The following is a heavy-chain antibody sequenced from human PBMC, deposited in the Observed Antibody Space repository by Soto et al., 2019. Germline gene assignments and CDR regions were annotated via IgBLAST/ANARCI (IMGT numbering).Heavy chain of an antibody. CDR1: GGSISSGGYY. CDR2: IYYSGST. CDR3: ARVGGVAARTFDY. D-gene: IGHD2-15*01. Sequence: SETLSLTCTVSGGSISSGGYYWSWIRQHPGKGLEWIGYIYYSGSTYYNPSLKSRVTISVDASKNQVSLRLTSVTAADTAVYYCARVGGVAARTFDYWGQGTVVTVSS. J-gene: IGHJ4*02. V-gene: IGHV4-31*03.